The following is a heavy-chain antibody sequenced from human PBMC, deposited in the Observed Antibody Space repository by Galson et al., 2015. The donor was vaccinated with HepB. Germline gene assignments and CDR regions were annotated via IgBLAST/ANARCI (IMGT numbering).Heavy chain of an antibody. Sequence: SVKVSCKAPGYTLTELSMHWVRQAPGQGLEWMGWISAYTGNTNYAQNLQGRVTMTTDTSTSTAYMELRSLRSDDTAVYYCARLLAAAGVYYFDYWGQGTLVTVSS. CDR3: ARLLAAAGVYYFDY. CDR1: GYTLTELS. D-gene: IGHD6-13*01. V-gene: IGHV1-18*01. J-gene: IGHJ4*02. CDR2: ISAYTGNT.